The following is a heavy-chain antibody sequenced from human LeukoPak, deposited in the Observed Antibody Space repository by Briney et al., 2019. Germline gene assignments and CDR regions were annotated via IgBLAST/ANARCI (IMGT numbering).Heavy chain of an antibody. Sequence: GGSLRLSCAASGFTFSSYWMSWVRQAPGKGPEWVAHIKQDASQEDHVDSVKGRFTISRDNAKNSLYLQMNSLRAEDTAVYYCAKDRQDYGSGNMDVWGQGTTVTVSS. J-gene: IGHJ6*02. V-gene: IGHV3-7*01. CDR2: IKQDASQE. CDR1: GFTFSSYW. CDR3: AKDRQDYGSGNMDV. D-gene: IGHD3-10*01.